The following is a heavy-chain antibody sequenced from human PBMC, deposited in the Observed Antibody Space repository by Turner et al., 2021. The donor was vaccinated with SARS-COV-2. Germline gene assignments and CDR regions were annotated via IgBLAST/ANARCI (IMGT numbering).Heavy chain of an antibody. CDR2: IWHDGSNK. CDR1: GFTFISYG. D-gene: IGHD3-10*01. Sequence: QVQLVESGGGVVQPGRSLRLPCAASGFTFISYGMHWVRQAPGKGLEWVAVIWHDGSNKYYADSVKGRFTISRDNSKNTLYLQMKSLRAEDTAVYYCVRGFVGRGGQLKYDYHGMDVWGQGTTVTVSS. J-gene: IGHJ6*02. CDR3: VRGFVGRGGQLKYDYHGMDV. V-gene: IGHV3-33*01.